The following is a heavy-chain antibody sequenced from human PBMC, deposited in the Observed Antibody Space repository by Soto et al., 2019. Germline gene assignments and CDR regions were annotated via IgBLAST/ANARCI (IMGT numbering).Heavy chain of an antibody. D-gene: IGHD1-7*01. CDR3: ARSDNRNSLYGVDV. J-gene: IGHJ6*02. Sequence: SETLSLTCAGNGGSLSGYYWSWIRQSPGNGLEWIGEINHRGSSDYNPSLKSRVTISRDASKNHVTLELTSVTAADTAVYYCARSDNRNSLYGVDVWGQGTAVTVSS. V-gene: IGHV4-34*01. CDR1: GGSLSGYY. CDR2: INHRGSS.